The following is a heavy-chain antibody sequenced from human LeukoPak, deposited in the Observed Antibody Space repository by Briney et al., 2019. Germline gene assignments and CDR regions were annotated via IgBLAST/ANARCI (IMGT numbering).Heavy chain of an antibody. CDR1: GFTVSSNY. D-gene: IGHD2-8*01. CDR3: AKDIVLMVYASYFDY. Sequence: PGGSLRLSCAASGFTVSSNYMSWVRQAPGKGLEWVSVIYSGGSTYYADSVKGRFTISRDNSKNTVYLQMNSLRAEDTAVYYCAKDIVLMVYASYFDYWGQETLVTVSS. J-gene: IGHJ4*02. V-gene: IGHV3-53*05. CDR2: IYSGGST.